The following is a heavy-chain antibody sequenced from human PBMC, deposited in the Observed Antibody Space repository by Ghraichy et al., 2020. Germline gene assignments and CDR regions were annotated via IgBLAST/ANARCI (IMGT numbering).Heavy chain of an antibody. D-gene: IGHD3-3*01. Sequence: GGSLRLSCAASGFTLSKYALHWVRQAPGKGLEWVALIAYDGSTTYYADSVRGRFTISRDNAKETSFLQMDNLKTEDTAIYYCARDSAYDFWSGYLYDWDQGTLVIVSS. CDR3: ARDSAYDFWSGYLYD. J-gene: IGHJ4*02. CDR2: IAYDGSTT. CDR1: GFTLSKYA. V-gene: IGHV3-30*04.